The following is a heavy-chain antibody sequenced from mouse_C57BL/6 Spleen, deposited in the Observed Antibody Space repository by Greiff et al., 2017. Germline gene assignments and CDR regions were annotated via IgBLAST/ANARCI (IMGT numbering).Heavy chain of an antibody. CDR3: ARTGNYYAMDY. Sequence: VQLQQSGPELVKPGASVKISCKASGYSFTSYYIHWVKQRPGQGLEWIGWIYPGSGNTKYNEKFKGKATLTADTSSSTAYMQLSSLTSEDSAVYDCARTGNYYAMDYWGQGTSVTVSS. CDR1: GYSFTSYY. J-gene: IGHJ4*01. V-gene: IGHV1-66*01. CDR2: IYPGSGNT. D-gene: IGHD2-1*01.